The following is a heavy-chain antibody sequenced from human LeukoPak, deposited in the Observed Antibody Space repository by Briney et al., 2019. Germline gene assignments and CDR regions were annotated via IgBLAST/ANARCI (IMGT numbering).Heavy chain of an antibody. V-gene: IGHV3-48*04. CDR1: GFTFSSYW. Sequence: GGSLRLSCAASGFTFSSYWMSWVRQAPGKGLEWVSYISSSGSTIYYADSVKGRFTISRDNAKNSLYLQMNSLKAEDTAVYYCAELGITMIGGVWGKGTTVTISS. J-gene: IGHJ6*04. CDR2: ISSSGSTI. CDR3: AELGITMIGGV. D-gene: IGHD3-10*02.